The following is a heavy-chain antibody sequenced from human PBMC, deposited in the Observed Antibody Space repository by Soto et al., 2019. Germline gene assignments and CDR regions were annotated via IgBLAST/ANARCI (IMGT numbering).Heavy chain of an antibody. CDR1: GYTFTSYG. J-gene: IGHJ5*02. V-gene: IGHV1-18*01. CDR2: ISAYNGNT. D-gene: IGHD3-10*01. CDR3: ARDSMVRGDKNWFDP. Sequence: QVQLVQSGAEVKKPGASVKVSCKASGYTFTSYGISWVRQAPGQGLEWMGWISAYNGNTNYVQKLQGRVTMTTDPSTSIAYMELRSLRSDDTAVYYCARDSMVRGDKNWFDPWGQGTLVTVSS.